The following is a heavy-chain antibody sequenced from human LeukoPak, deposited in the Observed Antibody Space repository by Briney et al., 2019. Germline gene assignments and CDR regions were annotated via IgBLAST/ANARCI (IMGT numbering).Heavy chain of an antibody. Sequence: GGSLRLSCAVSGFTFNNAWINWVRQAPGKGLEWVGRIKSKTDGGTTDYAAPVKGRFTISRDDSKDTLYLQMNSLKTEDTAVYYCSTQLVYYFDYWGQGTLVTVSS. V-gene: IGHV3-15*01. CDR3: STQLVYYFDY. D-gene: IGHD1-1*01. CDR2: IKSKTDGGTT. CDR1: GFTFNNAW. J-gene: IGHJ4*02.